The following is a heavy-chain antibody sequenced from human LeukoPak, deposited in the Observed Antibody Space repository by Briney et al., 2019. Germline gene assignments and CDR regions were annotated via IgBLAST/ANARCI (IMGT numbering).Heavy chain of an antibody. D-gene: IGHD3-10*01. CDR1: GATFSIYA. Sequence: SVKVSFTASGATFSIYAGSWVRRARRHPRKWMGRIIPIFGTANSAQKFQGRVTITTDESTSTAYMELSSLRSEDTAVYYCARQDPYGSGISPLDYWGQGTLVTVSS. J-gene: IGHJ4*02. V-gene: IGHV1-69*05. CDR2: IIPIFGTA. CDR3: ARQDPYGSGISPLDY.